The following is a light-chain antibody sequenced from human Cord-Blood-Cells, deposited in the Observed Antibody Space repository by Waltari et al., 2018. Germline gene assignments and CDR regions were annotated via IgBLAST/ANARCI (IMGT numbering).Light chain of an antibody. Sequence: QSHPTQPASLSGSPGPTITLTCTRTSSDVGGYNYVCWYQQHPGKAPKLMIYEVSNRPSGVSNRFSGSKSGNTASLTISGLQAEDEADYYCSSYTSSSTYVFGTGTKVTVL. V-gene: IGLV2-14*01. J-gene: IGLJ1*01. CDR3: SSYTSSSTYV. CDR2: EVS. CDR1: SSDVGGYNY.